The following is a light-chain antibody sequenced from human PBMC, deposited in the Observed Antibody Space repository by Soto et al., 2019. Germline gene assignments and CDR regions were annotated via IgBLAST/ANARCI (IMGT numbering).Light chain of an antibody. Sequence: EIVLTQSRDTLSLPPGERATLSCRAGQSVSSAYLAWYQQKPGQAPRLLIYGASSRATGIPDRFSGSGSGTEFTLTISSLQPDDFATYYCQQYNTFWTFGQGTKVDI. J-gene: IGKJ1*01. CDR3: QQYNTFWT. CDR1: QSVSSAY. CDR2: GAS. V-gene: IGKV3-20*01.